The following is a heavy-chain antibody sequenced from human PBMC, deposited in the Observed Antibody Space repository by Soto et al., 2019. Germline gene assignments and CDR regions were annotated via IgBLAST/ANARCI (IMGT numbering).Heavy chain of an antibody. Sequence: PSETLSLTCAVSGGSISSYYWSWIRQPPGKGLEWIGYIYYSGSTNYNPSLKSRVTISVDTSKNQFSLKLSSVTAADTAVYYCARVEPRWELLGIASWYFDLWGRGTLVTVSS. D-gene: IGHD1-26*01. V-gene: IGHV4-59*01. CDR2: IYYSGST. CDR3: ARVEPRWELLGIASWYFDL. CDR1: GGSISSYY. J-gene: IGHJ2*01.